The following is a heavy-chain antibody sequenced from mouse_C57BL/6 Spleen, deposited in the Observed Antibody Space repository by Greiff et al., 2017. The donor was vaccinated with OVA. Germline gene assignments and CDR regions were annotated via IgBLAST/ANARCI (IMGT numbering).Heavy chain of an antibody. J-gene: IGHJ3*01. CDR3: ARSEWATWFAY. V-gene: IGHV1-82*01. D-gene: IGHD1-3*01. CDR2: INPGDGDT. Sequence: QVQLQQSGPELVKPGASVKISCKASGYAFSSSWMNWVKQRPGKGLEWIGQINPGDGDTNYNGKFKGKATLTADKSSSTAYMQLRSLTSEESAVYYCARSEWATWFAYWGQGTLVTVSA. CDR1: GYAFSSSW.